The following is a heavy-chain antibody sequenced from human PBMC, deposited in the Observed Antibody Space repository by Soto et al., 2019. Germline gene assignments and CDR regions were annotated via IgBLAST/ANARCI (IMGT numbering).Heavy chain of an antibody. J-gene: IGHJ5*02. V-gene: IGHV1-8*01. Sequence: ASVKVSCKASGYTFTSYDINWVRQATGQGLEWMGWMNPNSGNTGYAQKFQGRVTMTRNTSISTAYMELSSLRSEDTAVYYCARAPPGYCSGGSCYSSYNWFDPWGQGTLVTVSS. CDR3: ARAPPGYCSGGSCYSSYNWFDP. CDR2: MNPNSGNT. CDR1: GYTFTSYD. D-gene: IGHD2-15*01.